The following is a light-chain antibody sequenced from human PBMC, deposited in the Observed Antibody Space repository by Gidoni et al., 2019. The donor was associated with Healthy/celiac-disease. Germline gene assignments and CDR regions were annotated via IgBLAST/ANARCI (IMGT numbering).Light chain of an antibody. Sequence: DIVMTQSPLSLPVTPGEPASISCMSSQSLLHSTGYNDLDWYLEKPGQSPQLLIYLGSNRASGVPDRFSGIGSGTDFTLKISRVEAEDVGVYYCMQALQTPWTFGQGTKVEIK. J-gene: IGKJ1*01. CDR3: MQALQTPWT. CDR1: QSLLHSTGYND. V-gene: IGKV2-28*01. CDR2: LGS.